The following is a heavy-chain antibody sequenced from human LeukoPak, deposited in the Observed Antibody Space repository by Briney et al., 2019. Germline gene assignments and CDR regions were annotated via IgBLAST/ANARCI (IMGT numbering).Heavy chain of an antibody. CDR1: GFTFSSYS. J-gene: IGHJ3*02. V-gene: IGHV3-48*01. D-gene: IGHD3-22*01. Sequence: PGGSLRLSCAASGFTFSSYSMNWVRQAPGKGLEWVSYISSSSSTIYYADSVKGRFTISRDNAKNSLYLQMNSLRVEDTAVYYCVRDHYDSSGRTGAFDIWGQGTMVTVSS. CDR2: ISSSSSTI. CDR3: VRDHYDSSGRTGAFDI.